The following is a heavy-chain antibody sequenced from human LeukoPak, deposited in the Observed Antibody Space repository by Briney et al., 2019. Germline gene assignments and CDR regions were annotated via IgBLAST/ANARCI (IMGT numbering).Heavy chain of an antibody. CDR3: TRRGRSSGSDFDY. Sequence: GGSLRLSCAASGFTFSSYAMSWVRQAPGKGLEWVSAISGSGGSTYYADSVKGRFTISRDNSKNTLYLQMNSLKTEDTAVYYCTRRGRSSGSDFDYWGQGTLVTVSS. CDR1: GFTFSSYA. V-gene: IGHV3-23*01. CDR2: ISGSGGST. D-gene: IGHD6-19*01. J-gene: IGHJ4*02.